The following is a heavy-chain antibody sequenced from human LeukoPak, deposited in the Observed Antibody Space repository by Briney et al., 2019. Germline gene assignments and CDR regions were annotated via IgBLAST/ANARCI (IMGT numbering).Heavy chain of an antibody. CDR1: GFTFSDYY. D-gene: IGHD3-3*01. CDR3: AKGGFGSPLDY. V-gene: IGHV3-66*02. CDR2: FYTDGNI. J-gene: IGHJ4*02. Sequence: GGSLRLSCAASGFTFSDYYMSWIRQAPGKGLEWVSVFYTDGNIYYSDSVKGRFTISRDTSKNIVFLQMNSLRPEDTAIYFCAKGGFGSPLDYWGQGTLVTVSS.